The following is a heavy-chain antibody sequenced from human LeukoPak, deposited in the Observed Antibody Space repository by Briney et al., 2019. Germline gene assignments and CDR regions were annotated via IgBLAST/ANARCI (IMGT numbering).Heavy chain of an antibody. J-gene: IGHJ4*02. CDR3: TRDPRNLDY. D-gene: IGHD1-14*01. CDR1: GFTFSSYA. Sequence: PGGSLRLSCAASGFTFSSYAMHWVRQAPGKRLEWVAVISYDGSNKYYADSVKGRFTISRDNSKNTLYLQMNSLRVEDTAVYYCTRDPRNLDYWGQGTLVTVSS. V-gene: IGHV3-30*04. CDR2: ISYDGSNK.